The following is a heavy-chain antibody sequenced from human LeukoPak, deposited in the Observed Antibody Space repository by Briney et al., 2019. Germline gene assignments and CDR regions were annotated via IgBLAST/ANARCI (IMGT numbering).Heavy chain of an antibody. Sequence: GGSLRLXCAASGFTFDDYGMSWVRQAPGKGLEWVSGINWNGGSTGYADSVKGRFTISRDNAKNSLYLQMNSLRAEDTALYYCARGFYGDYDYYYYMDVWGKGTTVTVSS. CDR3: ARGFYGDYDYYYYMDV. D-gene: IGHD4-17*01. J-gene: IGHJ6*03. V-gene: IGHV3-20*04. CDR2: INWNGGST. CDR1: GFTFDDYG.